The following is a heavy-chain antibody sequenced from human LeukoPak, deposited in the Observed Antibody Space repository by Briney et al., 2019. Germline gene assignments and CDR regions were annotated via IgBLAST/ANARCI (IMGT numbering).Heavy chain of an antibody. CDR3: ARSLGETAFDY. J-gene: IGHJ4*02. Sequence: GGSLRLSCAASGFTFNNYVMSWVRQAPGKGLEWVSGIDYSGGATNYADSVKGRFIISRDDSKYTLFLQMNSLRAEDTAVYFCARSLGETAFDYWGQGTLVTVSS. D-gene: IGHD1-14*01. CDR2: IDYSGGAT. CDR1: GFTFNNYV. V-gene: IGHV3-23*01.